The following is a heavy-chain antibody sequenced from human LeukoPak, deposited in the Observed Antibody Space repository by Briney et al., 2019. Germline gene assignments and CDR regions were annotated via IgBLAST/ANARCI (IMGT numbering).Heavy chain of an antibody. D-gene: IGHD4-23*01. CDR1: GFTFSTYW. J-gene: IGHJ4*02. V-gene: IGHV3-7*01. Sequence: GGSLRLSCAASGFTFSTYWMNWVRQAPGKGLEWVANIKQDGSERYYVDSVKGRFTISRDNAKSSLYLQMNSLRAEDTAVYYCAITPKVVTPSSWGQGTLVTVSS. CDR2: IKQDGSER. CDR3: AITPKVVTPSS.